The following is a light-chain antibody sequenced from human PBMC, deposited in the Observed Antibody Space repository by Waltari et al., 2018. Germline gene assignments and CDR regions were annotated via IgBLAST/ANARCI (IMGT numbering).Light chain of an antibody. CDR1: SSNIGSNK. CDR2: SNN. CDR3: ATWDDSLKEV. Sequence: QSVLTQPPSASGTPGQRVTISCSGSSSNIGSNKVNWYQQLPGTAPKLLIYSNNQRPSGVPDRFSGSKSGTSASLAISGLQSEDEADYYCATWDDSLKEVFGGGTKLTVL. V-gene: IGLV1-44*01. J-gene: IGLJ2*01.